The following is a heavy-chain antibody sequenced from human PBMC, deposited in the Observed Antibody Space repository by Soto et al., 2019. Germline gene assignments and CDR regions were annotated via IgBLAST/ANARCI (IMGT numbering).Heavy chain of an antibody. D-gene: IGHD1-26*01. CDR3: AKEDVGGYYYSGL. V-gene: IGHV3-23*01. J-gene: IGHJ4*02. CDR1: GFTFSNYV. Sequence: EVPLLESGGGLVQPGGSLRISCAASGFTFSNYVMSWVRQAPGKGLEWVSSISNSGGSTYYADSVKGRFTISRDNSKKPLSLQMNSLRAEDTAVYYCAKEDVGGYYYSGLWGRGTLVTVSS. CDR2: ISNSGGST.